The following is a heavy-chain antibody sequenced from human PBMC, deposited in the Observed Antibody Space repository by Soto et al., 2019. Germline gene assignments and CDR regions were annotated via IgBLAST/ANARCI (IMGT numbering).Heavy chain of an antibody. V-gene: IGHV1-18*01. Sequence: ASVKVSCKGCGYNFMKYGINGLRESPGQELEWFGWISPYSGYNHSDQKFHGSLTLTTDTDASTAYMELEVLRSADTALYCCEREATVLIPAAQASHFDSWGQGTLVTVSS. J-gene: IGHJ4*02. CDR1: GYNFMKYG. CDR2: ISPYSGYN. CDR3: EREATVLIPAAQASHFDS. D-gene: IGHD2-2*01.